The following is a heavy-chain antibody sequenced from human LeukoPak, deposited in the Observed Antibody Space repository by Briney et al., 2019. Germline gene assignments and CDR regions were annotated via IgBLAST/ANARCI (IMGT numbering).Heavy chain of an antibody. V-gene: IGHV3-20*04. J-gene: IGHJ6*03. D-gene: IGHD2-15*01. Sequence: PGGSLRLSCAASGFTLDDYGMSWVRQAPGKGLEWVSGINWNGGSTGYADSVKGRFTISRDNAKNSLYLQMNSLRAEDTALYYCARAPGCSGGSCYSGRNYYYYYYMDVWGKGTTVTVSS. CDR2: INWNGGST. CDR1: GFTLDDYG. CDR3: ARAPGCSGGSCYSGRNYYYYYYMDV.